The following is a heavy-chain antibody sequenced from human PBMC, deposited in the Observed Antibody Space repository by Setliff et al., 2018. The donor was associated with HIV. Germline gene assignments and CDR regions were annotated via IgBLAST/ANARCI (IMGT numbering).Heavy chain of an antibody. CDR3: TRPQYFYDIGGSDY. Sequence: GGSLRLSCAASGFTFSGSAIHWVRQASGKGLEWLGRIKNRADNYATAYAASVKGRFTISRDDSMNTAYLQMNSLKIEDTAVYYCTRPQYFYDIGGSDYWGQGTLVTVS. CDR1: GFTFSGSA. D-gene: IGHD3-22*01. J-gene: IGHJ4*02. CDR2: IKNRADNYAT. V-gene: IGHV3-73*01.